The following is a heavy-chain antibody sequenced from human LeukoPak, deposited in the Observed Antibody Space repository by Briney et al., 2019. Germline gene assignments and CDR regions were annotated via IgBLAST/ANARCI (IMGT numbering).Heavy chain of an antibody. CDR2: ISAYNGNA. V-gene: IGHV1-18*01. CDR3: ARALKRSSGWYVIDY. CDR1: GYTFTSYG. Sequence: ASVKVSCKASGYTFTSYGISWVRQAPGQGLEWMGWISAYNGNANYAQKLQGRVTMTTDTSTSTAYMELRSLRSEDTAVYYCARALKRSSGWYVIDYWGQGTLVTVSS. J-gene: IGHJ4*02. D-gene: IGHD6-19*01.